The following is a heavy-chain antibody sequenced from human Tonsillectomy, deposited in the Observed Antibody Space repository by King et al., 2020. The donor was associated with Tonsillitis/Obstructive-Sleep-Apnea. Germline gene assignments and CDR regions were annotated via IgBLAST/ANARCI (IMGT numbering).Heavy chain of an antibody. CDR2: INPSGGST. J-gene: IGHJ3*02. V-gene: IGHV1-46*01. D-gene: IGHD2-15*01. Sequence: QLVQSGAEVKKLGASVKVSCKASGYTFTSYYMHWVRQAPGQGLEWMGIINPSGGSTSYAQKFQGRVTMTRDTSTSTVYMELSSLRSEDTAVYYCARSYCSGGSCSAFDIWGQGTMVTVSS. CDR1: GYTFTSYY. CDR3: ARSYCSGGSCSAFDI.